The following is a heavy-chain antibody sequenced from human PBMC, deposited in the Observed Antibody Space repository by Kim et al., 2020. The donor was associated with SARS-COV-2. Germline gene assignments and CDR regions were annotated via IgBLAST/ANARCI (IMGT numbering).Heavy chain of an antibody. D-gene: IGHD5-12*01. Sequence: GGSLRLSCAASGFTFSDYYMSWIRQAPGKGLEWVSYISSSGSTIYYADSVKGRFTISRDNAKNSLYLQMNSLRAEDTAVYYCARDQVTPMVATRRPEYFDYWGQGTLVTVSS. CDR2: ISSSGSTI. CDR3: ARDQVTPMVATRRPEYFDY. J-gene: IGHJ4*02. CDR1: GFTFSDYY. V-gene: IGHV3-11*01.